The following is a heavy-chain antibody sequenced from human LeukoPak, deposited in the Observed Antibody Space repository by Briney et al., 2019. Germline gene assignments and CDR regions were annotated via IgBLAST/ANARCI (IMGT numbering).Heavy chain of an antibody. CDR3: AKDREGTTFDN. V-gene: IGHV3-30*18. CDR1: GFTFSIYG. Sequence: GGSLRLSCAASGFTFSIYGMHWVRQAPGKGLEWVAVISYDGSNKYYADSVKGRFTISRDNSKNTVYLQMNSLRAEDTAVYYCAKDREGTTFDNWGQGTLVTVSS. J-gene: IGHJ4*02. CDR2: ISYDGSNK. D-gene: IGHD1-7*01.